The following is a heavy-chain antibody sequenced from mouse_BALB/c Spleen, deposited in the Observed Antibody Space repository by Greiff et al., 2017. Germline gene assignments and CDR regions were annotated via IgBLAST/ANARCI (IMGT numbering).Heavy chain of an antibody. CDR3: ARGGGVYYAMDY. V-gene: IGHV1-54*01. CDR1: GYAFTNYL. J-gene: IGHJ4*01. D-gene: IGHD1-1*02. Sequence: VQLQQSGAELVRPGTSVKVSCKASGYAFTNYLIEWVKQRPGQGLEWIGVINPGSGGTNYNEKFKGKATLTADKSSSTAYMQLSSLTSDDSAVYFCARGGGVYYAMDYWGQGTSVTVSS. CDR2: INPGSGGT.